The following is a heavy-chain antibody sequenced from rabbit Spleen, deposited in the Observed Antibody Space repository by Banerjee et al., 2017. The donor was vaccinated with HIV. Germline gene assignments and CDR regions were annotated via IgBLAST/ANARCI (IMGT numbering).Heavy chain of an antibody. Sequence: QEQLVESGGGLVQPEGSLTLTCKASGFSFTDKDVMCWVRQAPGKGLEWIGCINTITGKAVYATWAKGRFTISRASSTTVFLQMTSLTAADTATYFCARGGGSFSTYGMDLWGPGTLVTVS. CDR3: ARGGGSFSTYGMDL. D-gene: IGHD5-1*01. CDR2: INTITGKA. CDR1: GFSFTDKDV. V-gene: IGHV1S45*01. J-gene: IGHJ6*01.